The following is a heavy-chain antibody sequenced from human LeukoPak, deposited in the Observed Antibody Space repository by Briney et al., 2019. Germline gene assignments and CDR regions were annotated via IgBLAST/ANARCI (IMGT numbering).Heavy chain of an antibody. CDR2: MNPNSDNT. Sequence: ASVKVSCKASGYTFTSYDINWVRQATGQGLEWMGWMNPNSDNTGYAQKFQGRVTITRNTSISTAYMELSSLRSEDTAVYYCARGESGLNWFDPWGQGTLVTVSS. V-gene: IGHV1-8*03. J-gene: IGHJ5*02. D-gene: IGHD5-12*01. CDR1: GYTFTSYD. CDR3: ARGESGLNWFDP.